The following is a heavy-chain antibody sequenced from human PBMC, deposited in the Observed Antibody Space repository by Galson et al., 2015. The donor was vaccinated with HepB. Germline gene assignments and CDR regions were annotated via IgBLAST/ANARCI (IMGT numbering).Heavy chain of an antibody. J-gene: IGHJ1*01. CDR1: GFTFSSYA. CDR2: ISYDGSNK. D-gene: IGHD6-13*01. CDR3: ARGTAAGRVVAEYFQH. V-gene: IGHV3-30*04. Sequence: SLRLSCAASGFTFSSYAMHWVRQAPGKGLEWEAVISYDGSNKYYADSVKGRFTISRDNSKNTLYLQMNSLRAEDTAVYYCARGTAAGRVVAEYFQHWGQGTLVTVSS.